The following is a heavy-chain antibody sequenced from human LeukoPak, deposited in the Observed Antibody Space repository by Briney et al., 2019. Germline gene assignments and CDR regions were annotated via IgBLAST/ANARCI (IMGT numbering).Heavy chain of an antibody. CDR3: AKDRTKIVD. D-gene: IGHD3-22*01. CDR1: GFTFSSYT. V-gene: IGHV3-23*01. CDR2: ISGSGGST. Sequence: GGSLRLSCAASGFTFSSYTMSWVRQAPGKGLEWVPGISGSGGSTYYADSVKGRFTISRDNSKNTVYLQMNSLRVEDTAVYYCAKDRTKIVDWGQGTPVTVSS. J-gene: IGHJ4*02.